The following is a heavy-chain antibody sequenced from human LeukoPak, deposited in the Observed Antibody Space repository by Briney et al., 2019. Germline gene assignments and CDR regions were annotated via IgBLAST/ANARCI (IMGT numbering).Heavy chain of an antibody. J-gene: IGHJ4*02. CDR1: GFTFSNYG. Sequence: GGSLRLSCAASGFTFSNYGMHWVRQAPGKGLEWVAFIRYDESNTYYADSVKGRFTISRDNSKNTLYLQMNSLRAEDTAVYYCAKGGSSYSYSCDYWGQGTLVTVSS. CDR3: AKGGSSYSYSCDY. CDR2: IRYDESNT. D-gene: IGHD6-13*01. V-gene: IGHV3-30*02.